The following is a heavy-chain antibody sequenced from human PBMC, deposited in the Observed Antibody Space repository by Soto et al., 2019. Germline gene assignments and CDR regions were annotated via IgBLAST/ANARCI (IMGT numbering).Heavy chain of an antibody. Sequence: QVQLVQSGAEVKKPGSSVKVSCKASGGTFSNYAISWVLQAPGQGLEWMGGIIPIFGTANCAQKFQGRVTIAAADSTSTAYMELSSLRSEDTAVYYCARDLLDIEVVVTAAEDYYGMDVWGQGTTVTVSS. CDR1: GGTFSNYA. J-gene: IGHJ6*02. CDR3: ARDLLDIEVVVTAAEDYYGMDV. V-gene: IGHV1-69*12. D-gene: IGHD2-15*01. CDR2: IIPIFGTA.